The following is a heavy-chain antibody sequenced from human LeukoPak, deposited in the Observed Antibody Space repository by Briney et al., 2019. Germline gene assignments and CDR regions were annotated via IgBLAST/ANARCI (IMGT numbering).Heavy chain of an antibody. D-gene: IGHD5-18*01. J-gene: IGHJ3*02. CDR1: GFTFSSYR. CDR3: ARGDGYSYPLFRWDAFDI. CDR2: ISSSSSYI. V-gene: IGHV3-21*01. Sequence: PGGSLRLSCAASGFTFSSYRMNWVRQAPGKGLEWVSSISSSSSYIYYADSVKGRFTISRDNAENSLYLQMNSLRAEDTAVYYCARGDGYSYPLFRWDAFDIWGQGTMVTVSS.